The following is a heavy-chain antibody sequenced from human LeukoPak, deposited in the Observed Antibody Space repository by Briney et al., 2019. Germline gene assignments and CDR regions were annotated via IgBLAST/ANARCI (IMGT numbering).Heavy chain of an antibody. D-gene: IGHD1-26*01. V-gene: IGHV4-38-2*01. CDR3: ASESSNFDY. Sequence: SETLSLTCAVSGYSISSGYYWGWIRQPPGKGLEWIGSIYHSGSTYYNPSLKSRVTISVDTSKNQFSLKLSSVTAADTAVYYSASESSNFDYWGQGTLVTVSS. CDR1: GYSISSGYY. CDR2: IYHSGST. J-gene: IGHJ4*02.